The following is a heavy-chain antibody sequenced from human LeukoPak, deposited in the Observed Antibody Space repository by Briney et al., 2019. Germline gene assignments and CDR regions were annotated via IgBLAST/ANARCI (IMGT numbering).Heavy chain of an antibody. CDR2: ISSSGRNI. V-gene: IGHV3-48*03. Sequence: GGSLRLSCAASGFTFSNYEFNWVRLAPGKGLEWASYISSSGRNIYYADSVKGRFTISRDNAKNSLYLQMNSLRAEDTAVYYCARDLVQLWSKDFWGQGTLVTVSS. D-gene: IGHD5-18*01. CDR3: ARDLVQLWSKDF. CDR1: GFTFSNYE. J-gene: IGHJ4*02.